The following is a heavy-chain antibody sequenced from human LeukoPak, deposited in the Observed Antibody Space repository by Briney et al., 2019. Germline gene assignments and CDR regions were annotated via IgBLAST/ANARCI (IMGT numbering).Heavy chain of an antibody. J-gene: IGHJ4*02. CDR2: IYYSGGT. D-gene: IGHD7-27*01. CDR3: ARETPGAGHFDY. CDR1: GGSINYYY. V-gene: IGHV4-59*01. Sequence: SETLFLTCTVSGGSINYYYWMWIRQPPGKGLEWIGYIYYSGGTRYNPSLKSRVTMLVDMSKNQFSSKLTAVTAADTAVYYCARETPGAGHFDYWGQGSLVTVSS.